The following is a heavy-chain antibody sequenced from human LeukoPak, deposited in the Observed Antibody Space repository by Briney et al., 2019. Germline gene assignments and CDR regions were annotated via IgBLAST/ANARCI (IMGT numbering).Heavy chain of an antibody. CDR1: GDSISSGDYY. D-gene: IGHD3-9*01. J-gene: IGHJ3*02. CDR2: IYYSGST. CDR3: ARAVLRYFDWLLTPRAFDI. Sequence: PSQTLSLTCTVSGDSISSGDYYWSWLRQPPGKGLECIGYIYYSGSTYYNPSLKSRVTISVDTSKNQFSLKLSSVTAADTAVYYCARAVLRYFDWLLTPRAFDIWGQGTMVTVSS. V-gene: IGHV4-30-4*01.